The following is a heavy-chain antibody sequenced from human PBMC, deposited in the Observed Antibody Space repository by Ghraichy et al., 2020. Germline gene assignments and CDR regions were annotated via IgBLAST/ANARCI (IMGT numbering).Heavy chain of an antibody. CDR3: ARQDPNWGLNPNFYMDV. CDR2: IIYSGTT. D-gene: IGHD7-27*01. J-gene: IGHJ6*03. CDR1: DDSISSYY. Sequence: SETLSLTCTVSDDSISSYYWSWIRQSPGKGLEWIGYIIYSGTTNYNPSLKSRVTISVDTSKNQFSLRLSSVTAADTAVYYCARQDPNWGLNPNFYMDVWGKGTTVTVSS. V-gene: IGHV4-59*08.